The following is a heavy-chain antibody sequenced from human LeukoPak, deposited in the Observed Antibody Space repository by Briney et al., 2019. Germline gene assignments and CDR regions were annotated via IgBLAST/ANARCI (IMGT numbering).Heavy chain of an antibody. Sequence: GGSLRLSCAAAGFIVSNNYRSWARQAPGEVLEWVSIVSSRATTYYADSVKVTFTISRENSQNNLYLQMNSTRAEDTAVYYCATRGRSGYYYGMDVWGQGTTVTVSS. D-gene: IGHD1-26*01. CDR2: VSSRATT. CDR1: GFIVSNNY. J-gene: IGHJ6*02. V-gene: IGHV3-66*01. CDR3: ATRGRSGYYYGMDV.